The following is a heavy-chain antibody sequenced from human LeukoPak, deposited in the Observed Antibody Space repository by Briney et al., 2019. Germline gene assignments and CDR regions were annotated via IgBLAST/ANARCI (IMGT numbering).Heavy chain of an antibody. CDR3: ARGVSVGAEDY. CDR2: FDPEDGET. CDR1: GYTLTELS. Sequence: GASVKVCCKVSGYTLTELSMHWVRQAPGKGLEWMGGFDPEDGETIYAQKFQGRVTMTTDTSTSTAYMELRSLRSDDTAVYYCARGVSVGAEDYWDQGTLVTVSS. D-gene: IGHD1-26*01. J-gene: IGHJ4*02. V-gene: IGHV1-24*01.